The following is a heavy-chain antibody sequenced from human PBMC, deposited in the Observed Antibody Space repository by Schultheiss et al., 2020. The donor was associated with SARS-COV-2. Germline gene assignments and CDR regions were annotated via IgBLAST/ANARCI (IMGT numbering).Heavy chain of an antibody. CDR3: GKDRGELTTWGDYGMDV. CDR2: ISYDGRHK. J-gene: IGHJ6*02. CDR1: GFTFSSFG. D-gene: IGHD1-26*01. V-gene: IGHV3-30*18. Sequence: GALRLSCAASGFTFSSFGMHWVRQAPGKGLEWVTVISYDGRHKYYADSVKGRFTISRDNSKNTQYLQMNSLRADDTAMYYCGKDRGELTTWGDYGMDVWGQGTTVTVSS.